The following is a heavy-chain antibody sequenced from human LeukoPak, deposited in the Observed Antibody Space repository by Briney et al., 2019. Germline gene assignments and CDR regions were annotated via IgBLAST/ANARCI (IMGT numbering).Heavy chain of an antibody. J-gene: IGHJ4*02. D-gene: IGHD6-13*01. CDR2: TSYDGSNK. CDR3: AKSIETARSVGY. V-gene: IGHV3-30*18. Sequence: GGSLRLSCAASGFTFSSYAMSWVRQAPGKGLEWVAATSYDGSNKHYADSVKGRFIISRDNSKNTVYLQMDSLRAEDTAVYYCAKSIETARSVGYWGQGTLVTVSS. CDR1: GFTFSSYA.